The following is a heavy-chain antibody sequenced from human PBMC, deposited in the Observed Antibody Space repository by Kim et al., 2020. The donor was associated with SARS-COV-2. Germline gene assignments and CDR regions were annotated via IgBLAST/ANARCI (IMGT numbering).Heavy chain of an antibody. CDR3: ARVSPTDGDFFDY. CDR1: GGSFSGYY. V-gene: IGHV4-34*01. CDR2: INHSGST. J-gene: IGHJ4*02. Sequence: SETLSLTCAVYGGSFSGYYWSWIRQPPGKGLEWIGEINHSGSTNYNPSLKSRVTISVDTSKNQFSLKLSSVTAADTAVYYCARVSPTDGDFFDYWGQGTLVTVSS. D-gene: IGHD4-17*01.